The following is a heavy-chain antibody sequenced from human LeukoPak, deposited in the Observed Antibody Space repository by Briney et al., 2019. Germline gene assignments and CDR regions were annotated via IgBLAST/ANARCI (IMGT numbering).Heavy chain of an antibody. CDR1: GLTFSSYE. D-gene: IGHD3-10*01. J-gene: IGHJ4*02. Sequence: PGGSLRLSCAASGLTFSSYEMNWVRQAPGKGLEWVSYISSSGSTIYYADSVKGRFTISRDNAKNSLYLQTNSLRAEDTAVYYCARGGRYYYGSGRLDYWGQGTLVTVSS. CDR3: ARGGRYYYGSGRLDY. V-gene: IGHV3-48*03. CDR2: ISSSGSTI.